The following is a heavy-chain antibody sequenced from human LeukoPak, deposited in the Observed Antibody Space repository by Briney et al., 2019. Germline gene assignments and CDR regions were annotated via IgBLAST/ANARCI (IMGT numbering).Heavy chain of an antibody. CDR3: ASLGGIYYDILTGYYTDDY. V-gene: IGHV1-8*01. CDR2: MNPNSGNT. CDR1: GYTFTSYD. D-gene: IGHD3-9*01. J-gene: IGHJ4*02. Sequence: EASVKVSCKASGYTFTSYDINWVRQAPGQGLEWMGWMNPNSGNTGYAQKFQGRVTMTRNTSISTAYMELSSLRSEDTAVYYCASLGGIYYDILTGYYTDDYWGQGTLVTVSS.